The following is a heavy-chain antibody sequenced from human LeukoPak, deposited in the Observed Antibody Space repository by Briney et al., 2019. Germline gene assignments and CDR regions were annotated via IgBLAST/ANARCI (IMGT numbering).Heavy chain of an antibody. CDR1: GFTFSRYA. CDR3: VKDLSQYGGPSDY. CDR2: IRSNGGNT. D-gene: IGHD4-23*01. J-gene: IGHJ4*02. V-gene: IGHV3-64D*06. Sequence: GGSLRLSCSASGFTFSRYAMHWVCQAPGKGLAYVSGIRSNGGNTDYADSVKGRFTISRDNSKNTLYLQMSSLRAEDTAVYYCVKDLSQYGGPSDYCSQRTLVTVSS.